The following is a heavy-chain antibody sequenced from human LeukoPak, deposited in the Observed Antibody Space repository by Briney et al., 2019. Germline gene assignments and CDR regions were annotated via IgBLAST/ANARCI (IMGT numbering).Heavy chain of an antibody. D-gene: IGHD6-6*01. Sequence: PGGSLRLYSAASGFTFCRYSMNWVAPGPGKGLVWVSSISSSSSDIYYADSVKGRFTISRDNAKNSLYLQMNSLRAEDTAVYYCARHRSSWLSDYWGQGTLVSVSS. J-gene: IGHJ4*02. CDR3: ARHRSSWLSDY. V-gene: IGHV3-21*04. CDR2: ISSSSSDI. CDR1: GFTFCRYS.